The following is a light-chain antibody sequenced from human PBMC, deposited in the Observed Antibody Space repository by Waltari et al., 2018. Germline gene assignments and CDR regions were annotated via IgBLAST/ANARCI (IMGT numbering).Light chain of an antibody. CDR2: DVS. Sequence: QSALTQPASVSGSPGQSITIPCTGPGSDVGGYNYVSWYQQHPGKAPKLMMYDVSKRPSGVSNRFSGSKSGNTASLTISGLQAEDEADYYCSSYTSSGTLRVFGGGTKLTVL. CDR1: GSDVGGYNY. V-gene: IGLV2-14*03. J-gene: IGLJ2*01. CDR3: SSYTSSGTLRV.